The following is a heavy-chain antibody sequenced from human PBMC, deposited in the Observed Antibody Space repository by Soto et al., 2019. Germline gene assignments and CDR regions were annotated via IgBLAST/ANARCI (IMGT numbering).Heavy chain of an antibody. D-gene: IGHD3-3*01. CDR1: GFTFSSYA. CDR2: ISYDGSNK. CDR3: ARDEDFWSGYGPIDY. V-gene: IGHV3-30-3*01. Sequence: LRLSCAASGFTFSSYAMHWVRQAPGKGLEWVAVISYDGSNKYYADSVKGRFTISRDNSKNTLYLQMNSLRAEDTAVYYCARDEDFWSGYGPIDYWGQGTLVTVSS. J-gene: IGHJ4*02.